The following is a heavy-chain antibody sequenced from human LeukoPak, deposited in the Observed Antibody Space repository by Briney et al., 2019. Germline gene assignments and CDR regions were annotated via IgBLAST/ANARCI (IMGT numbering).Heavy chain of an antibody. CDR1: GGTFSSYA. J-gene: IGHJ4*02. D-gene: IGHD2-2*02. CDR2: IIPIFGTA. CDR3: ARDTGGHCSSTSCYTPYFDY. V-gene: IGHV1-69*01. Sequence: SVKVSCKASGGTFSSYAISWVRQAPGQGLEWMGGIIPIFGTANYAQKFQGRVTITADESTSTAYMELSSLRSEDTAVYYCARDTGGHCSSTSCYTPYFDYWGQGTLVTVSS.